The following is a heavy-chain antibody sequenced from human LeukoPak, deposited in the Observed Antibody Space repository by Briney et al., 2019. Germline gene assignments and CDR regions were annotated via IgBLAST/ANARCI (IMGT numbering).Heavy chain of an antibody. CDR2: ISAYNGNT. CDR1: GYTFTSYG. J-gene: IGHJ4*02. V-gene: IGHV1-18*01. CDR3: AREDSPYYYDSSGYPFDY. D-gene: IGHD3-22*01. Sequence: ASVKVSCKASGYTFTSYGISWVRQAPGQGLEWMGWISAYNGNTNYAQKLQGRVTMTTDTSTSTAYMELRSLRSDDTDVYYCAREDSPYYYDSSGYPFDYWGQGTLVTVSS.